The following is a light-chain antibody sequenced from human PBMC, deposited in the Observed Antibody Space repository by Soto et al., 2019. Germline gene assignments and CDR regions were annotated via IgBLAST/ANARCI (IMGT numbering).Light chain of an antibody. CDR1: SSDVGSYNL. V-gene: IGLV2-23*01. J-gene: IGLJ1*01. Sequence: SVLTQPASVSGSPGQSITISCTGTSSDVGSYNLVSWYQQHPGKAPKLMIYEGSKRPSGVSNRFSGSKSGNTASLTISGLQAEDEADYYCCSSACSSTYVFGTGTKVTLL. CDR2: EGS. CDR3: CSSACSSTYV.